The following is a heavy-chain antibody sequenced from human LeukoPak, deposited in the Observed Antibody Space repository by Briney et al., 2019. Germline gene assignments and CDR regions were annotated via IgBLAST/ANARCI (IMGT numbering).Heavy chain of an antibody. Sequence: SETLSLTCTVSGGSISSYYWSWIRQPPGKGLEWIGYIYYSGSTNYNPSLKSRVTISVDTSKNQFSLKLSSVTAADTAVYYCARDSSGYYGGDYWGQGTLVTVSS. CDR2: IYYSGST. CDR1: GGSISSYY. J-gene: IGHJ4*02. CDR3: ARDSSGYYGGDY. D-gene: IGHD3-22*01. V-gene: IGHV4-59*12.